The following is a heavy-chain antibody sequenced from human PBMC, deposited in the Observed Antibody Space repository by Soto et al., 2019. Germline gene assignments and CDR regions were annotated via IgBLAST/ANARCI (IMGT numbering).Heavy chain of an antibody. D-gene: IGHD3-10*01. V-gene: IGHV3-23*01. CDR1: GFTFSSYA. Sequence: EVQLLESGGGLVQPGGSLRLSCAAPGFTFSSYAMSWVRQAPGKGLEWVSAISGSGGSTYYADSVKGRFTISRDNSKNTLYLQMNSLRAEDTAVYYCAKSITMVRGVPNWFDPWGQGTLVTVSS. CDR3: AKSITMVRGVPNWFDP. J-gene: IGHJ5*02. CDR2: ISGSGGST.